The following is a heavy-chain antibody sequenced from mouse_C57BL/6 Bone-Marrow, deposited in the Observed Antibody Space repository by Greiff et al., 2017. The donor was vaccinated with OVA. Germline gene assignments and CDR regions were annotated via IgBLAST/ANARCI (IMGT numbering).Heavy chain of an antibody. Sequence: VQLQQPGAELVMPGASVKLSCKASGYTFTSYWMHWVKQRPGQGLEWIGEIDPSDSYTNYNQKFKGKAILTADKSSSTAYMELRSLTSEDSAVYYCTRGYSNYYAMDYWGQGTSVTVSS. CDR1: GYTFTSYW. CDR3: TRGYSNYYAMDY. V-gene: IGHV1-69*01. D-gene: IGHD2-5*01. CDR2: IDPSDSYT. J-gene: IGHJ4*01.